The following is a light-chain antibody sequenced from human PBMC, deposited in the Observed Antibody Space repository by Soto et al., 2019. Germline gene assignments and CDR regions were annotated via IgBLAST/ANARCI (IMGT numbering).Light chain of an antibody. Sequence: EIVLTQSPATLSLSPGERATLSCRASQSVSSYLAWYQHKPGQAPRLLIYDASKRATGIPARFSGSGSGTDIPLTISSLEPEDFAVYYCQQRSNWPPTWTFGQGTRVEIK. CDR3: QQRSNWPPTWT. CDR2: DAS. J-gene: IGKJ1*01. V-gene: IGKV3-11*01. CDR1: QSVSSY.